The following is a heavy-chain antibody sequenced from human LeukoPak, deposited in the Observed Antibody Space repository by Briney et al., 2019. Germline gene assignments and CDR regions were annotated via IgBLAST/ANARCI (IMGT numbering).Heavy chain of an antibody. CDR1: GFTFSTRT. CDR2: IGSTSRDK. J-gene: IGHJ4*01. Sequence: PGGSLRLSCAASGFTFSTRTMNWVRQAPGKGLEWLSSIGSTSRDKYYADSVKGRFTISRDNADYSLYLQMNSLRAEDTAVYYCVGGDRREDWGPGTLVTVSS. CDR3: VGGDRRED. V-gene: IGHV3-21*01.